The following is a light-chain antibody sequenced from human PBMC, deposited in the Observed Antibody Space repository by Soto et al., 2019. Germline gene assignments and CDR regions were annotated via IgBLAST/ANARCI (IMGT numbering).Light chain of an antibody. CDR1: QGIASN. CDR2: GAS. J-gene: IGKJ4*01. Sequence: IVMTQSPATLSVSPGERVTLSCRASQGIASNLAWYQQKPGQAPRLLIYGASTRATGIPASFSGSESGTEFTLTISSLQSEDFAVCYCQQYNNWPLTFGGGTKVEIK. CDR3: QQYNNWPLT. V-gene: IGKV3-15*01.